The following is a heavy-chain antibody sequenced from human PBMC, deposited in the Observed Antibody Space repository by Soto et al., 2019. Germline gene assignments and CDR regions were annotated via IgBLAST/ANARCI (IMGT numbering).Heavy chain of an antibody. V-gene: IGHV3-33*01. CDR2: IWYDGSNK. J-gene: IGHJ5*02. Sequence: PGGSLRLSCAASGFTFSSYGMHWVRQAPGKGLEWVAVIWYDGSNKYYADSVKGRFTISRDNSKNTLYLQMNSLRAEDTAVYYCARVRGFQPHCSSTSCYDNWFDPWGQGTLVTVSS. CDR1: GFTFSSYG. D-gene: IGHD2-2*01. CDR3: ARVRGFQPHCSSTSCYDNWFDP.